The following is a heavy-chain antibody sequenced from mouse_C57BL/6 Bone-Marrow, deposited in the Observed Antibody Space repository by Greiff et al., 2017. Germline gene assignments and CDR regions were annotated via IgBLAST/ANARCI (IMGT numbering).Heavy chain of an antibody. CDR2: INPGSGGT. V-gene: IGHV1-54*01. D-gene: IGHD4-1*01. CDR1: GYAFTNYL. J-gene: IGHJ3*01. Sequence: QVQLQQSGAELVRPGTSVKVSCKASGYAFTNYLIEWVKQRPGQGLEWIGVINPGSGGTHYNEKFKGKATLTADKSSSTAYMQLSSLPSEDSAVYFCARSKNWDSWFAYWGQGTLVTVSA. CDR3: ARSKNWDSWFAY.